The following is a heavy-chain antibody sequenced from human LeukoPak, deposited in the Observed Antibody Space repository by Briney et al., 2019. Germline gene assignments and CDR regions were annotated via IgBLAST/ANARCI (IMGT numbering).Heavy chain of an antibody. D-gene: IGHD3-3*01. J-gene: IGHJ6*03. CDR3: ARGRNYDFWSGPTRPYYYYMDV. Sequence: SETLSLTCAVYGGSFSGYYWSWIRQPPGKGLEWIGEIKHSGSTNYNPSLKSRVTISVDTSKNQFSLKLSSVTAADTAVYYCARGRNYDFWSGPTRPYYYYMDVWGKGTTVTVSS. CDR2: IKHSGST. V-gene: IGHV4-34*01. CDR1: GGSFSGYY.